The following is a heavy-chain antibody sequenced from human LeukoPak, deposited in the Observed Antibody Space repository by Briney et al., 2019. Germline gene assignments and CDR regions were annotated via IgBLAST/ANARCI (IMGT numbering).Heavy chain of an antibody. J-gene: IGHJ3*02. CDR2: IYSGGST. CDR3: ARSTWIGAFDI. V-gene: IGHV3-53*01. CDR1: GFTFGDYT. D-gene: IGHD5-12*01. Sequence: GGSLRLSCTASGFTFGDYTMSWVRQAPGKGLEWVSVIYSGGSTYYADSVKGRFTISRDNSKNTLYLQMNSLRAEDTAVYYCARSTWIGAFDIWGQGTMVTVSS.